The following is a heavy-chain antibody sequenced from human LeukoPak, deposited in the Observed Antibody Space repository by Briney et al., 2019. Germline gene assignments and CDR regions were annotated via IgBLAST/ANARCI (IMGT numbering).Heavy chain of an antibody. Sequence: AASVKVSCKASGGTFSSYAISWVRQAPGQGLEWMGGIIPIFGTANYAQKFQGRVTITTDESTSTAYMELSSLRSEDTAVYYCARRPRGRWELQGGYFDYWGQGTLVTVSS. CDR3: ARRPRGRWELQGGYFDY. D-gene: IGHD1-26*01. CDR2: IIPIFGTA. CDR1: GGTFSSYA. J-gene: IGHJ4*02. V-gene: IGHV1-69*05.